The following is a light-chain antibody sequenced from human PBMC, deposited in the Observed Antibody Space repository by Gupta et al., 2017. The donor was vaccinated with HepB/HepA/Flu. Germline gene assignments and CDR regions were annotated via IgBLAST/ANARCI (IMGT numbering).Light chain of an antibody. CDR2: PRN. J-gene: IGLJ2*01. Sequence: SSEPTQDPAVSVALGQTVRITCQGDSLRSHYASWYQQKSGQAPILVIYPRNNRPSGIPLRFSASSSGNTASLTITGAQAEDEADYYCNSRDSTGSRLLFGGGTKLTVL. CDR3: NSRDSTGSRLL. V-gene: IGLV3-19*01. CDR1: SLRSHY.